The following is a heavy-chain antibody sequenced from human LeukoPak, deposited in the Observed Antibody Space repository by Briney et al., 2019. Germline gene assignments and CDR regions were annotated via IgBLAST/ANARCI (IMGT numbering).Heavy chain of an antibody. V-gene: IGHV4-31*03. CDR3: ATTVTTPEYFQH. D-gene: IGHD4-17*01. Sequence: SETLSLTCTVSGGSLSSSNYYWSWIRQHPGKGLEWIGYIYYSGSTYYNPSLKSRVTISVDTSKNQFSLKLSSVTAADTAVYYCATTVTTPEYFQHWGQGTLVTVSS. CDR2: IYYSGST. CDR1: GGSLSSSNYY. J-gene: IGHJ1*01.